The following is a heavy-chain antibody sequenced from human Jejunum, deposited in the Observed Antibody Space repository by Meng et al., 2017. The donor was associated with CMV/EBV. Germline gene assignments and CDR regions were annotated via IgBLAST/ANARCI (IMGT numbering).Heavy chain of an antibody. CDR2: VGASGGTT. J-gene: IGHJ4*02. Sequence: SCAASGFTFINYAMTWVRQAPGKGLEWVSSVGASGGTTYYPDSAKGRFTISKDKSKNVMYLQMNSLRVDDTAVYYCARGSAWSDFDYWGQGTLVTVSS. CDR3: ARGSAWSDFDY. CDR1: GFTFINYA. V-gene: IGHV3-23*01. D-gene: IGHD6-19*01.